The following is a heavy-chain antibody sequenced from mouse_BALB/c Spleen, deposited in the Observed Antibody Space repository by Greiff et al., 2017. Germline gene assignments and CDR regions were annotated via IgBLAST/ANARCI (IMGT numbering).Heavy chain of an antibody. D-gene: IGHD3-1*01. CDR1: GFNIKDTY. CDR2: IDPANGNT. Sequence: VQLKESGAELVKPGASVKLSCTASGFNIKDTYMHWVKQRPEQGLEWIGRIDPANGNTKYDPKFQGKATITADTSSNTAYLQLSSLTSEDTAVYYCARRGSSGYWFAYWGQGTLVTVSA. CDR3: ARRGSSGYWFAY. V-gene: IGHV14-3*02. J-gene: IGHJ3*01.